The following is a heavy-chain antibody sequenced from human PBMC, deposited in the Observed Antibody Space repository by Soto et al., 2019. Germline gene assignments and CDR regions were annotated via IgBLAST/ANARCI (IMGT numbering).Heavy chain of an antibody. CDR3: AKEVAAAGTVRAGPSQYWCFDL. V-gene: IGHV3-23*01. Sequence: EVQLLESGGGLVQPGGSLRLSCAASGFTFSSYAMSWVRQAPGKGLEWVSAISGSGGSTYYADSEKGRFTISRDNSKHTLCLEMNSLRAEDTAVYYCAKEVAAAGTVRAGPSQYWCFDLWGRGTLVTVSS. CDR1: GFTFSSYA. J-gene: IGHJ2*01. CDR2: ISGSGGST. D-gene: IGHD6-13*01.